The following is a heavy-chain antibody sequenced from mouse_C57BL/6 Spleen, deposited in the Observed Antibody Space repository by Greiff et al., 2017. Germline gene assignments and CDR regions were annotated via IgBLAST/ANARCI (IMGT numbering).Heavy chain of an antibody. CDR3: ARSYYYGSSHWYFDV. J-gene: IGHJ1*03. Sequence: QVQLQQPGAELVRPGSSVKLSCKASGYTFTSYWMDWVKQRPGQGLEWIGNIYPSDSETHYNQKFKDKATLTVDKSSSTAYMQLSSLTSEDSAVYYCARSYYYGSSHWYFDVWGTGTTVTVSS. D-gene: IGHD1-1*01. V-gene: IGHV1-61*01. CDR1: GYTFTSYW. CDR2: IYPSDSET.